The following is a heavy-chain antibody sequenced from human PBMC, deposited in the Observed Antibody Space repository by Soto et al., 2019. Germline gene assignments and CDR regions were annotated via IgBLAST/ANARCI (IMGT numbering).Heavy chain of an antibody. V-gene: IGHV3-74*01. CDR1: GFTFSSYW. Sequence: HPGGSLRLSCAASGFTFSSYWMHWVRQAPGKGLVWVSRINSDGSSTSYADSVKGRFTISRDNAKNTLYLQMNSLRAEDTAVYYCARGTTDTAMALAPEFYYYGMDVWGQGTTVTVSS. D-gene: IGHD5-18*01. CDR3: ARGTTDTAMALAPEFYYYGMDV. CDR2: INSDGSST. J-gene: IGHJ6*02.